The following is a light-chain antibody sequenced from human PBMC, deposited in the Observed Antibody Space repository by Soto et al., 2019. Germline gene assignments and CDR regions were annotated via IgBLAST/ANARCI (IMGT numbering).Light chain of an antibody. CDR1: SSDVGAYNY. J-gene: IGLJ1*01. V-gene: IGLV2-14*01. Sequence: QSALTQPASVSGSPGQSITISCTGTSSDVGAYNYVSWYQQHPGKAPKVMIFEVSHRPSGVSTRFSGSKSGNTASLTISGLQAEDEADYYCISYTSSSLYVFGTGTKLTVL. CDR3: ISYTSSSLYV. CDR2: EVS.